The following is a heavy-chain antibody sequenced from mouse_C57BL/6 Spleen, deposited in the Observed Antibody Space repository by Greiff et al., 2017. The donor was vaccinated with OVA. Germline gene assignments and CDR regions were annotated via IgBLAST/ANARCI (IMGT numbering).Heavy chain of an antibody. CDR1: GYTFTTYP. D-gene: IGHD2-4*01. Sequence: VKLQESGAELVKPGASVKMSCKASGYTFTTYPIEWMKQNHGKSLEWIGNFHPYNDDTKYNEKFKGKATLTVEKSSSTVYLELSRLTSDDSAVYYCARGDDYDGYYFDYWGQGTTLTVSS. CDR3: ARGDDYDGYYFDY. CDR2: FHPYNDDT. V-gene: IGHV1-47*01. J-gene: IGHJ2*01.